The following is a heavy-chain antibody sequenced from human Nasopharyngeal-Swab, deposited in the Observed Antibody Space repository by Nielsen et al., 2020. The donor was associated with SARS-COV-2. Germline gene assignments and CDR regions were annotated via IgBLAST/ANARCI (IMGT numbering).Heavy chain of an antibody. D-gene: IGHD3-10*01. V-gene: IGHV4-34*01. CDR3: ARGGYYGSGSYFHYYYGMDV. J-gene: IGHJ6*02. CDR2: INHSGST. CDR1: GGSFSGYY. Sequence: GSLRLSCAVYGGSFSGYYWSWIRQPPGKGLEWIGEINHSGSTNYNPSLKSRVTISVDTSKNQFSLKLSSVTAADTAVYYCARGGYYGSGSYFHYYYGMDVWGQGTTVTVSS.